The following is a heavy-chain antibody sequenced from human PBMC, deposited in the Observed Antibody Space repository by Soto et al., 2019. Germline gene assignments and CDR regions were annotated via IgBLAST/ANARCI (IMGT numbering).Heavy chain of an antibody. D-gene: IGHD3-16*01. J-gene: IGHJ6*03. CDR2: INDSGRT. V-gene: IGHV4-34*01. Sequence: SETLSLTCAVYGGSFSDYHWTWVRQPPGKGLEWIGEINDSGRTNYNPSLKNRVTMSVDTSRNQFSLKLSSVTAADTAVYYCARGRLTSGYFYMDVWGKGSTVSVSS. CDR1: GGSFSDYH. CDR3: ARGRLTSGYFYMDV.